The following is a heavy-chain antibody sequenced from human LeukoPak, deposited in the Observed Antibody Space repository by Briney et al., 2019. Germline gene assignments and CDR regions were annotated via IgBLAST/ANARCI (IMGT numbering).Heavy chain of an antibody. D-gene: IGHD5-18*01. CDR1: GGSISGYY. CDR2: IYYSGST. CDR3: ARSDTAMAMDV. Sequence: MSSETLSLTCTVSGGSISGYYWSWIRQPPGKGLEWIGHIYYSGSTNYNPSLKSRVTISVDTSKNQFSLKLSSVTAADTAVYYCARSDTAMAMDVWGQGTTVTVSS. V-gene: IGHV4-59*01. J-gene: IGHJ6*02.